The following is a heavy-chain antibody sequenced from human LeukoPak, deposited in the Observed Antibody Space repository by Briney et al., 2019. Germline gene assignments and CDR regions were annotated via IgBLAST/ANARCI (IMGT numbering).Heavy chain of an antibody. V-gene: IGHV4-30-4*01. CDR2: IYYSGST. D-gene: IGHD3-3*01. J-gene: IGHJ5*02. Sequence: ASETLSLTCTVSGGSISSGDYYWSWIRQPPGKGLEWIGYIYYSGSTYYNPSLKSRVTISVDTSKNQFSLKLSSVTAADTAVYYCARASEWLSIDPWGQGTLVTVSS. CDR3: ARASEWLSIDP. CDR1: GGSISSGDYY.